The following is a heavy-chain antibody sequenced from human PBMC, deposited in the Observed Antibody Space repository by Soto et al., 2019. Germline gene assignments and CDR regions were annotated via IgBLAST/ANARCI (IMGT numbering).Heavy chain of an antibody. Sequence: EVQLLESGGDLVQPGGSLRLVCAASGFTFSNSGMRWVRQAPGQGLEWVSSIGPSGNTYYSDAVKGRFTISRDISKNTLFLQMDSLRAEDTATYYCAKLLHNSYYNVMDVWGQGTTVTVS. J-gene: IGHJ6*02. CDR1: GFTFSNSG. CDR2: SIGPSGNT. CDR3: AKLLHNSYYNVMDV. V-gene: IGHV3-23*01. D-gene: IGHD4-4*01.